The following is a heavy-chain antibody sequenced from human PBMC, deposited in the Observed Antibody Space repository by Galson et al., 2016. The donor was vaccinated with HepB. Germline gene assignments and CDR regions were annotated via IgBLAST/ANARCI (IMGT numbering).Heavy chain of an antibody. CDR2: ISYDGSNK. Sequence: SLRLSCAASGFTFSSYGMHWVRQAPGKGLEWVAVISYDGSNKYYADSVRGRFSVSRDQAKNTLYMQMNSLRAEDTAVYYCARDSDTSGLHWYFELWGRGTLVTVSS. V-gene: IGHV3-30*03. D-gene: IGHD3-22*01. J-gene: IGHJ2*01. CDR3: ARDSDTSGLHWYFEL. CDR1: GFTFSSYG.